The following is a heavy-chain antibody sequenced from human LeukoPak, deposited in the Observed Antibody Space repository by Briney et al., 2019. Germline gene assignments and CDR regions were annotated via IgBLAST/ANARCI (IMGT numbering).Heavy chain of an antibody. CDR2: INPNSGGT. J-gene: IGHJ4*02. D-gene: IGHD5-18*01. V-gene: IGHV1-2*02. CDR1: GYTFTSYG. CDR3: ARAGGYSYGSFDY. Sequence: ASVKVSCKASGYTFTSYGISWVRQAPGQGLEWMGWINPNSGGTNYAQKFQGRVTMTRDTSISTAYMELSRLRSDDTAVYYCARAGGYSYGSFDYWGQGTLVTVSS.